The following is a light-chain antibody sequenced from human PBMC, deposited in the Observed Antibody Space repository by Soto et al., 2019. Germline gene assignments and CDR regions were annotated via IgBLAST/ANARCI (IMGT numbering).Light chain of an antibody. V-gene: IGLV2-11*01. Sequence: QSALTQPRSVYGSPGQSVTLSCTGTSSDVGGYHYVTWYQQYPGKAPKVMIYDVKTRPSGVPDRFSGSKSGNTASLPISGLQAEDEADYYCCSYAGDYTFVFGTGTKLTVL. J-gene: IGLJ1*01. CDR3: CSYAGDYTFV. CDR2: DVK. CDR1: SSDVGGYHY.